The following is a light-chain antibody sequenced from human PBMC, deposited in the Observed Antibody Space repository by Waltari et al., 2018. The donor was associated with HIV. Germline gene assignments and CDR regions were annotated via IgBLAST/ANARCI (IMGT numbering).Light chain of an antibody. J-gene: IGKJ3*01. CDR1: QNVGTS. Sequence: EVLLTQSPDFQSVTPQEKVIITCRASQNVGTSLHWYQQKPNQSPKLLVKYASQSMPGVPSRFSGSGSGTDFTLIINSLEIEDAASYYCHQSSDLPFTFGPGTKVDIK. CDR2: YAS. V-gene: IGKV6-21*02. CDR3: HQSSDLPFT.